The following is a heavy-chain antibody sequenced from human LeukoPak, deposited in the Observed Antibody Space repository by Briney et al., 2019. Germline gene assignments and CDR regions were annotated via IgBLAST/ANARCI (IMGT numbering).Heavy chain of an antibody. CDR3: ARDYGATSPNWFDP. CDR2: ISAYNGNT. V-gene: IGHV1-18*01. J-gene: IGHJ5*02. CDR1: GYTFTSYG. D-gene: IGHD4/OR15-4a*01. Sequence: ASVKVSCKASGYTFTSYGISWVRQAPGQGIEWMGWISAYNGNTNYAQKLQGRVTMTTDTSTSTAYMELRSLRSDDTAVYYCARDYGATSPNWFDPWGQGTLVTVSS.